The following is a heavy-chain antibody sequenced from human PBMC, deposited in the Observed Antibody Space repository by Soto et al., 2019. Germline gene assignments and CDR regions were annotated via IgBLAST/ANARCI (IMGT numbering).Heavy chain of an antibody. CDR3: AKEDYDDSSGSFDY. CDR1: GFTFSNYA. CDR2: ISGGGGST. V-gene: IGHV3-23*01. D-gene: IGHD3-22*01. Sequence: GGSLRLSCAASGFTFSNYAMSWVRQAPGKGLEWVSAISGGGGSTYYADSVKGRCTISRDNSKNTLYLQMNSLRAEDTAVYYCAKEDYDDSSGSFDYWGQGTLVTVSS. J-gene: IGHJ4*02.